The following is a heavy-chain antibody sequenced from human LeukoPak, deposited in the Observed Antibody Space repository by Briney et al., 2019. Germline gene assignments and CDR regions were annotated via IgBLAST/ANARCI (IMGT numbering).Heavy chain of an antibody. V-gene: IGHV1-18*01. CDR1: GYTFTSYG. CDR2: ISTHNGNT. J-gene: IGHJ6*03. D-gene: IGHD3-3*01. CDR3: ARQIWSGYYWYYYYYMDV. Sequence: GASVKVSCKASGYTFTSYGISWVRQAPAQGLEWMGWISTHNGNTNYAQKLQGKVTMTTDTSTSTAYMELRSLRSDDTAVYYCARQIWSGYYWYYYYYMDVWGKGTTVTVSS.